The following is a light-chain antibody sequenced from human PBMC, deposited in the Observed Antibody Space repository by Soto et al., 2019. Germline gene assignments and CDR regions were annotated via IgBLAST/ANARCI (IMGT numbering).Light chain of an antibody. Sequence: DIKMTQSPSTLSASVGDRVTIACRASQTISSSWLAWYQQKPGKAPKVLIYKASTLESGVPSRFSGSGSGTEFTLTISSLQPDDAATYYCQQYNTYWTFGQGTKVDIK. CDR3: QQYNTYWT. CDR1: QTISSSW. CDR2: KAS. V-gene: IGKV1-5*03. J-gene: IGKJ1*01.